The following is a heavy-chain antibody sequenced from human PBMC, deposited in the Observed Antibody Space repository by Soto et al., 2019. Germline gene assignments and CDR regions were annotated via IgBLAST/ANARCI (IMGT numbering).Heavy chain of an antibody. CDR3: ARVSGYSSSSAPGGYGMDV. CDR2: IYYSGST. Sequence: SETLSLTCTVSVGSISSGDYYWSWIRQPPGKGLEWIGYIYYSGSTYYNPSLKSRVTISVDTSKNQFSLKLSSVTAADTAVYYCARVSGYSSSSAPGGYGMDVWGQGTTVTVS. D-gene: IGHD6-13*01. J-gene: IGHJ6*02. V-gene: IGHV4-30-4*01. CDR1: VGSISSGDYY.